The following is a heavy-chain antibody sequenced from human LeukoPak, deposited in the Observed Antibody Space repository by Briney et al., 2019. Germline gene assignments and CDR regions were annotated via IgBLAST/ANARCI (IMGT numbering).Heavy chain of an antibody. CDR2: INPSSSTT. CDR1: GYTFTSYY. Sequence: GASVKVSCKASGYTFTSYYLHWVRQAPGQGLEWMGIINPSSSTTNYAQKFQGRVTMTRDTSTSTVFMELSSLRSEDTAVYYCTRVASYRSSWYYFDYWGQGTLATVSS. J-gene: IGHJ4*02. V-gene: IGHV1-46*01. CDR3: TRVASYRSSWYYFDY. D-gene: IGHD6-13*01.